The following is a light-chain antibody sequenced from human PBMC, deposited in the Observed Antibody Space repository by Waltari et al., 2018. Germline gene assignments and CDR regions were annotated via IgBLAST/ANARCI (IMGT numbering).Light chain of an antibody. CDR1: RSYIISDNH. V-gene: IGLV2-14*03. Sequence: QSALTQPASVSGSPGQSITISCTATRSYIISDNHVSWYQQHPGKAPKVMIYDVNNRPSGVSDRFSGSRSGNTASLTVSGLQAEDEADYYCSSYTSISTWVFGGGTKLTVV. J-gene: IGLJ3*02. CDR3: SSYTSISTWV. CDR2: DVN.